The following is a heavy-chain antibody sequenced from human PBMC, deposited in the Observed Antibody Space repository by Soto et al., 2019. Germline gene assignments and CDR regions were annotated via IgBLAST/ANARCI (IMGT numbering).Heavy chain of an antibody. CDR2: IYWDDDK. J-gene: IGHJ6*04. CDR3: IQSRCGGDCLQSYASYYSCGMDF. V-gene: IGHV2-5*02. D-gene: IGHD2-21*02. Sequence: SGPTLVNPAQTLTLTCTFSGFSLSTTGVGVSWIRQPPGKALEWLALIYWDDDKRYSPSLRSRLTITKDTSKNQVVLTMTNMDPVDTATYYCIQSRCGGDCLQSYASYYSCGMDFWGKGSTLTLSS. CDR1: GFSLSTTGVG.